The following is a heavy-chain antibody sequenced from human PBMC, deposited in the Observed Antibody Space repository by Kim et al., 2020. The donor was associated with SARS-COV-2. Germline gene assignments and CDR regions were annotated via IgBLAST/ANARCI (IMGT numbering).Heavy chain of an antibody. V-gene: IGHV3-11*06. Sequence: GGSLRLSCAASGFTFSDYYMSWIRQAPGKGLEWVSYISSSSSYTNYADSVKGRFTISRDNAKNSLYLQMNSLRAEDTAVYYCARDPRAARPHYYYGMDVWGQGTTVTVSS. J-gene: IGHJ6*02. D-gene: IGHD6-6*01. CDR2: ISSSSSYT. CDR3: ARDPRAARPHYYYGMDV. CDR1: GFTFSDYY.